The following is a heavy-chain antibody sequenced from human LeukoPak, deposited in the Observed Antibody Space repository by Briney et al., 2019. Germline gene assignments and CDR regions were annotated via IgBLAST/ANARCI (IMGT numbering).Heavy chain of an antibody. CDR3: AKHKQWFVVMDV. CDR1: GYSLSSNCY. J-gene: IGHJ6*02. Sequence: SETLSLTCSVSGYSLSSNCYWTWIRQSPGKGLEWIASVHHTRGTYYNPSFKSRVTISLDTSKNQFSLRLSSVTAADTAMYYCAKHKQWFVVMDVWGQGTTVTVSS. CDR2: VHHTRGT. D-gene: IGHD6-19*01. V-gene: IGHV4-38-2*02.